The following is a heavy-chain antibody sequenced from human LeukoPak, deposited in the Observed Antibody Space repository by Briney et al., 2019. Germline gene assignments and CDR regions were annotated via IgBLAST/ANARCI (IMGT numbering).Heavy chain of an antibody. D-gene: IGHD3-10*01. CDR1: GFTFSSYA. CDR2: ISGSGGST. V-gene: IGHV3-23*01. Sequence: PGGSLRLSCAASGFTFSSYAMSWVRQAPGKGLEWVSAISGSGGSTYYADSVRGRFTISRDNAENSLYLQMNSPRAEDTAVYYCARAMRFGSRPGQYYFDYWGQGTLVTVSS. CDR3: ARAMRFGSRPGQYYFDY. J-gene: IGHJ4*02.